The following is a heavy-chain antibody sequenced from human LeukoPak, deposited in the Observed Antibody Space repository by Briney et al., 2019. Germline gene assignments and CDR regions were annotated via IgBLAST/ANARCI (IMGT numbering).Heavy chain of an antibody. J-gene: IGHJ4*02. CDR1: GGSISSSSYY. Sequence: SSETLSLTCTVSGGSISSSSYYWGWIRQPPGKGLEWIASIYYSGTTYYNPSLKSRVSISADTSKNQFSLKLSSVTAADTAVYYCTRDRSRAEDDWGQGTLVTVSS. CDR2: IYYSGTT. D-gene: IGHD1-14*01. CDR3: TRDRSRAEDD. V-gene: IGHV4-39*02.